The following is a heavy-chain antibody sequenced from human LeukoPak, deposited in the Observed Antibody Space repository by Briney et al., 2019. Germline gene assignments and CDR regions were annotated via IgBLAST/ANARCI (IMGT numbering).Heavy chain of an antibody. CDR1: GFTFSNYA. CDR3: AKGSSGSFYSHFDY. J-gene: IGHJ4*02. Sequence: GGSLRLSCAASGFTFSNYAMNWVRQAPGKGLEWVSAISGRGDSTYYADSVKGRFTISRDNSKNTLYLQMNSLRAEDTAVYYCAKGSSGSFYSHFDYWGQGTLVTVSS. V-gene: IGHV3-23*01. CDR2: ISGRGDST. D-gene: IGHD3-10*01.